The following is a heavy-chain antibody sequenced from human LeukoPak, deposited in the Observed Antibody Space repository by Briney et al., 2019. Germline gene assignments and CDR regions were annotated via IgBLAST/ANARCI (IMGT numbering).Heavy chain of an antibody. V-gene: IGHV4-31*03. D-gene: IGHD3-10*01. Sequence: SETLSLTCTVSGGSISSGGYYWSWIRQHPGKGLEWIGYIYYSGSTYYNPSLKSRVTISVDTSKNQFSLKLSSATAADTAVYYCARDGVVRGFSYWGQGTLVTVSS. J-gene: IGHJ4*02. CDR3: ARDGVVRGFSY. CDR2: IYYSGST. CDR1: GGSISSGGYY.